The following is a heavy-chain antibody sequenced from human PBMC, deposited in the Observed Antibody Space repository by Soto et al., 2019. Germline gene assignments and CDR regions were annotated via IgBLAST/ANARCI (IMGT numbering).Heavy chain of an antibody. CDR3: AYLPCSGGSCYWFSFSGMDV. J-gene: IGHJ6*02. V-gene: IGHV2-5*02. Sequence: QITLKESGPTLVKPTQTLTLTCTFSGFSLSTSGVGVAWIRQPPGEALELLALIYWDADKRYRPSLESRLTSTMDTSKSPVVLTMTNMDSVDTATYYCAYLPCSGGSCYWFSFSGMDVWGQGTTVTVSS. CDR1: GFSLSTSGVG. CDR2: IYWDADK. D-gene: IGHD2-15*01.